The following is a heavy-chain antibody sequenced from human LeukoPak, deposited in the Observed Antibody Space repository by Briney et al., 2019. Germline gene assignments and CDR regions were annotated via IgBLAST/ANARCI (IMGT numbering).Heavy chain of an antibody. CDR2: IQYDGISK. D-gene: IGHD6-19*01. Sequence: GGSLRLSCAASGLIFSNYGMHWVRQAPGKGLEWVTFIQYDGISKYYADSVKGRFTISRDNSKNTLYLQMNSLRPEDTTVYYCAEEAGSVAGRFDHWGQGNMVTVSS. J-gene: IGHJ4*02. CDR3: AEEAGSVAGRFDH. V-gene: IGHV3-30*02. CDR1: GLIFSNYG.